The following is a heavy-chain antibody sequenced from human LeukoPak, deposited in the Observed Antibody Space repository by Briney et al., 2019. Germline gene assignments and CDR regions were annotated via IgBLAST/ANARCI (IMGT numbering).Heavy chain of an antibody. Sequence: GGSLRLSCAASGFTVRSTYMNWVRQAPGKGLEWVSVFYSDVTTYYAASVKGRFTISRDNAKHSLDLQMISLRAEDTALYYCVKDADFWSGLDCWGQGTLVTVSS. D-gene: IGHD3-3*01. J-gene: IGHJ4*02. CDR2: FYSDVTT. CDR1: GFTVRSTY. V-gene: IGHV3-53*05. CDR3: VKDADFWSGLDC.